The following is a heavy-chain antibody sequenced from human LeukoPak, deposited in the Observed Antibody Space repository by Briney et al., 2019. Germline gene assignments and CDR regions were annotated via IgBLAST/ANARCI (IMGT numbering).Heavy chain of an antibody. V-gene: IGHV3-53*01. CDR2: IYSGGST. Sequence: GGSLRLSCAASGFIVSGDFMSWVRQAPGKGLEWVSVIYSGGSTYYADSVKGRFTISRDNSKNTLYLQMNSLRAEDTAVYYCARGPEVTQTYFDYWGQGTLVTVSS. CDR1: GFIVSGDF. CDR3: ARGPEVTQTYFDY. D-gene: IGHD5-18*01. J-gene: IGHJ4*02.